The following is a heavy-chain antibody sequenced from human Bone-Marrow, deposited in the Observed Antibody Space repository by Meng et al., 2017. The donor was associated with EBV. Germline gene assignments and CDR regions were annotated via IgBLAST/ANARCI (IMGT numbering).Heavy chain of an antibody. CDR2: ISAYNGDT. Sequence: QGQLVQSGAWVKKPGAFVTVSCRASGYSFSSFVISWVRQAPGQGPEWMGWISAYNGDTKYAQKFQGRVTVTTDTSTSTAYMELRSLRRDDTAVYYCARGMRNFNFWGQGTLVTVSS. CDR1: GYSFSSFV. CDR3: ARGMRNFNF. J-gene: IGHJ4*02. V-gene: IGHV1-18*01.